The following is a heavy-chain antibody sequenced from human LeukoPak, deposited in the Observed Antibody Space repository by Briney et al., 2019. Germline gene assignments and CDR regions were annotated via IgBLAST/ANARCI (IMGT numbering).Heavy chain of an antibody. CDR2: ISYSGST. CDR1: GGSISSYY. J-gene: IGHJ6*02. Sequence: SATLSLTCTVSGGSISSYYWSWIRQPPGKGLEWIGYISYSGSTNYNPSLKSRVTLSVDTSKNQFSLKLSSVTAADTAVYYCARHLSVGYYYYGMDVWGQGTTVTVSS. V-gene: IGHV4-59*08. CDR3: ARHLSVGYYYYGMDV. D-gene: IGHD1-26*01.